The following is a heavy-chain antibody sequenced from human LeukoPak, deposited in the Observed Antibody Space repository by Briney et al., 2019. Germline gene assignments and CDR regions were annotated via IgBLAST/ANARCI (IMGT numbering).Heavy chain of an antibody. V-gene: IGHV1-18*01. CDR3: ARGQGSGSSNFDY. CDR1: GDSFTSYG. D-gene: IGHD1-26*01. CDR2: ISAYNGNT. Sequence: ASVKVSCKSSGDSFTSYGIAWVRQAPGQGLEWMGWISAYNGNTNYAQRLQGRVTMTRDTSTSTAYMELRSLRSEDTAVYYCARGQGSGSSNFDYWGQGTLVTVSS. J-gene: IGHJ4*02.